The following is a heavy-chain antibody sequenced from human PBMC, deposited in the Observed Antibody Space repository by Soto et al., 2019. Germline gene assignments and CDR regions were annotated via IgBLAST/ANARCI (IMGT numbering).Heavy chain of an antibody. Sequence: PGGSLRLSCAASGFTFSSCCMHWVRQAPGKGLEWVAVISDDGGNKYYADSVKGRFTISRDKSRNTLYLQMNSLRAEDTAVYYCAKDPTPHHTYYYDSSGYPGGYWGQGTLVTVSS. CDR3: AKDPTPHHTYYYDSSGYPGGY. CDR2: ISDDGGNK. V-gene: IGHV3-30*18. J-gene: IGHJ4*02. D-gene: IGHD3-22*01. CDR1: GFTFSSCC.